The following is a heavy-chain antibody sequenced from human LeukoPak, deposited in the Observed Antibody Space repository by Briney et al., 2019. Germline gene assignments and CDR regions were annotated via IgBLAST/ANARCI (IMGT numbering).Heavy chain of an antibody. CDR1: GGSLSGYF. V-gene: IGHV4-34*01. D-gene: IGHD3-3*01. CDR3: ARGLGIFGVSWFDP. J-gene: IGHJ5*02. Sequence: SETLSLTCAVYGGSLSGYFWSWLRQPPGKGLEWIGEINHSGSTNYNPSLKSRVTISVDTSKNQFSLKLSSVTAADTAVYYCARGLGIFGVSWFDPWGQETLVTVSS. CDR2: INHSGST.